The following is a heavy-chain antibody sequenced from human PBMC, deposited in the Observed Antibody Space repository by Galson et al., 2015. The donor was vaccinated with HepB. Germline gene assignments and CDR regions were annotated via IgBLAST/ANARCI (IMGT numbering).Heavy chain of an antibody. Sequence: SETLSLTCNVSGDSVTNYYWTWIRQPPGKGLEWIGHKYYTGASLYSPSLRRRATVSVDTSKNQVSLKLTSVTVADTAVYYCGRIRKTDGWHIYHFGVDVWGNGTTVTVS. CDR3: GRIRKTDGWHIYHFGVDV. CDR1: GDSVTNYY. J-gene: IGHJ6*04. CDR2: KYYTGAS. V-gene: IGHV4-59*02. D-gene: IGHD5-24*01.